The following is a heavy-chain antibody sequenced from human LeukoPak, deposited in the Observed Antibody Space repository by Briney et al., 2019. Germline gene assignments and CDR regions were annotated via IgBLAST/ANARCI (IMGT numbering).Heavy chain of an antibody. CDR3: ARVGCTGGSCRPYHYYGMDV. CDR1: GFTFSSYN. Sequence: PGGSLRLSCTASGFTFSSYNMNWVRQAPGKGLEWLAVIWYDGSNKYYADSVKGRFTISRDNSKNTLYLQMNSLRVEDTAVYYCARVGCTGGSCRPYHYYGMDVWGQGTTVTVSS. V-gene: IGHV3-33*08. D-gene: IGHD2-15*01. J-gene: IGHJ6*02. CDR2: IWYDGSNK.